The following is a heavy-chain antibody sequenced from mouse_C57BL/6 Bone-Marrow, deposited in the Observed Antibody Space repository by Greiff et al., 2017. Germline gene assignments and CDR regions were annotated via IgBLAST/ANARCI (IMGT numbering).Heavy chain of an antibody. V-gene: IGHV1-63*01. J-gene: IGHJ1*03. CDR2: IYPGGGYT. Sequence: VQLQQSGAELVRPGTSVKMSCKASGYTFTNYWIGWAQQRPGHGLEWIGDIYPGGGYTNYNEKFKGKGTLTADKSSSTAYMQFSSLTSEDTAIYYCARSDRRGYFDVWGTGTTVTVSS. CDR3: ARSDRRGYFDV. CDR1: GYTFTNYW.